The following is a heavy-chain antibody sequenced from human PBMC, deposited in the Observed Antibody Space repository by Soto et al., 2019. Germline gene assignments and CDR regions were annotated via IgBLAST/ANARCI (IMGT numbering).Heavy chain of an antibody. CDR2: IYYSGST. CDR1: GGSISSYY. D-gene: IGHD3-22*01. J-gene: IGHJ6*02. V-gene: IGHV4-59*01. Sequence: SETLSLTCTVSGGSISSYYWSWIRQPPGKGLEWIGYIYYSGSTNYNPSLKSRVTISVDTSKNQFSLKLSSVTAADTAVYYCARVPHYYDSSGYYLPYGMDVWGQGTTVTVSS. CDR3: ARVPHYYDSSGYYLPYGMDV.